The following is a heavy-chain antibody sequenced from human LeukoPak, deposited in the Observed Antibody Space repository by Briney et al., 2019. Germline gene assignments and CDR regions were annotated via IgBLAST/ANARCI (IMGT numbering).Heavy chain of an antibody. Sequence: GGSLRLSCAASGFTFSSYRMNWVRQAPGKGLEWVSSISGSSSYIYYTDSVKGRFTISRDNSKDTLYLQMNSLRAEDTAVYYCASNSGYEKGYWGQGTLATVSS. J-gene: IGHJ4*02. D-gene: IGHD5-12*01. CDR2: ISGSSSYI. CDR1: GFTFSSYR. V-gene: IGHV3-21*06. CDR3: ASNSGYEKGY.